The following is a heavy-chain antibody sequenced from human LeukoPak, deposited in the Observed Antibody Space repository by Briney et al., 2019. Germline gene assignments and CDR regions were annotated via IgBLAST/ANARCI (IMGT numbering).Heavy chain of an antibody. J-gene: IGHJ4*02. CDR2: ISYDGSNK. V-gene: IGHV3-30*19. CDR1: GFVFSNFG. CDR3: ARDRGESCSSTSCYVSSFDY. D-gene: IGHD2-2*01. Sequence: GTSLRLSCAASGFVFSNFGMHWVRQAPGKGLEWVAVISYDGSNKYYADSVKGRFTISRDNSKNTLYLQMNSLRAEDTAVYYCARDRGESCSSTSCYVSSFDYWGQGTLVTVSS.